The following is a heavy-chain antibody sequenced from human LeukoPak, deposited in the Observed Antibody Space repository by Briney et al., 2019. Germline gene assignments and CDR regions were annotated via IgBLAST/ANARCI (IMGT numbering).Heavy chain of an antibody. CDR2: IYYSGST. V-gene: IGHV4-39*07. CDR3: ASLDCSSTSCYDQPNWFDP. Sequence: SETLSLTCTVSGGSISSSSYYWGWIRQPPGKGLEWIGSIYYSGSTYYNPSLKSRVTISVDTSKNQFSLKLSSVTAADTAVYYCASLDCSSTSCYDQPNWFDPWGQGTLVTVSS. J-gene: IGHJ5*02. D-gene: IGHD2-2*01. CDR1: GGSISSSSYY.